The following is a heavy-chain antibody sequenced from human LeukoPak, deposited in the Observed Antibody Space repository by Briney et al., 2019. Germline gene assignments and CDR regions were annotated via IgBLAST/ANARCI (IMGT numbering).Heavy chain of an antibody. CDR2: IIPIFGTA. CDR3: ARGLGGTYAFDI. V-gene: IGHV1-69*05. CDR1: GGTFSSYA. D-gene: IGHD4-23*01. Sequence: ASVKVSCKASGGTFSSYAISWVRQAPGQGLEWMGGIIPIFGTANYAQKFQGRVTMTRDTSISTAYMELSRLRSDDTAVYYCARGLGGTYAFDIWGQGTMVTVSS. J-gene: IGHJ3*02.